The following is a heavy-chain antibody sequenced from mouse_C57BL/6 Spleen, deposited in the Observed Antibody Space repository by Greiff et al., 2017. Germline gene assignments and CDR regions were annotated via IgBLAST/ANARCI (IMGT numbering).Heavy chain of an antibody. J-gene: IGHJ4*01. Sequence: VQLKESGPELVKPGASVKIPCKASGYTFTDYNMDWVKQSHGKSLEWIGDINPNNGGTIYNQKFKGKATLTVDKSSRTAYMELRSLTSEDTAVYYCARRAMDYWGQGTSVTVSS. CDR2: INPNNGGT. CDR1: GYTFTDYN. V-gene: IGHV1-18*01. CDR3: ARRAMDY.